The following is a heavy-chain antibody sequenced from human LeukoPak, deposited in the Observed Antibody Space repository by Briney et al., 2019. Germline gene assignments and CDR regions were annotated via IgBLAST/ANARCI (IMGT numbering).Heavy chain of an antibody. CDR2: IIPILGIP. V-gene: IGHV1-69*04. J-gene: IGHJ4*02. CDR3: ARVRLSGSYWRGDY. Sequence: EASVKVSCKAYGGTFSTHAISWLRQAPGQGLQWLGRIIPILGIPNYAQELQGRVTITADKSTSTAYMELISLRSEDTAVYYCARVRLSGSYWRGDYWGQGTLVTVSS. D-gene: IGHD1-26*01. CDR1: GGTFSTHA.